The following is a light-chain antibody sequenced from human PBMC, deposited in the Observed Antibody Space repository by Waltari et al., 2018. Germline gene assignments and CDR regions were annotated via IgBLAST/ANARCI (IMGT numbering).Light chain of an antibody. Sequence: QSALTQPPSASGSPGQSVPIPCTGTRSDVGADNTVSWYQQHPGKAPKLTIYEVTKRPSGVPDRFSGSKSGNTASLTVSGLQAEDEADYYCCSFAGSSSWVFGGGTKLTVL. CDR1: RSDVGADNT. CDR2: EVT. CDR3: CSFAGSSSWV. V-gene: IGLV2-8*01. J-gene: IGLJ3*02.